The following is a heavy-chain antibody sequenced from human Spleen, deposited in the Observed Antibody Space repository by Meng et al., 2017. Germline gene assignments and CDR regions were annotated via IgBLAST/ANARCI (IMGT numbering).Heavy chain of an antibody. D-gene: IGHD4-11*01. Sequence: QVHLQQWGPGLLKPSETLSLTCVVSGGSFSDYYWSWIRQPPGKGLEWIGEINHSGSTNYNPSLESRATISVDTSQNNLSLKLSSVTAADSAVYYCARGPTTTAHDFDYWGQGTLVTVSS. V-gene: IGHV4-34*01. CDR3: ARGPTTTAHDFDY. CDR1: GGSFSDYY. J-gene: IGHJ4*02. CDR2: INHSGST.